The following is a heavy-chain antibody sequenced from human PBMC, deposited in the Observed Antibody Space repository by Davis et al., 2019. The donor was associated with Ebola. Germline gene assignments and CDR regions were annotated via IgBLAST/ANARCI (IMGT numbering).Heavy chain of an antibody. Sequence: LSLTCAASGFTVSSNYMSWVRQAPGKGLEWVSVIYSGGSTYYADSVKGRFTISRDNSKNTLYLQMNSLRAEDTAVYYCARARRGSGSYFDYWGQGTLVTVSS. CDR3: ARARRGSGSYFDY. J-gene: IGHJ4*02. V-gene: IGHV3-53*01. D-gene: IGHD1-26*01. CDR1: GFTVSSNY. CDR2: IYSGGST.